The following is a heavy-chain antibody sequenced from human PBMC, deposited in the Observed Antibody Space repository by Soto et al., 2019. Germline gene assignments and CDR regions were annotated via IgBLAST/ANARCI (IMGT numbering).Heavy chain of an antibody. CDR3: ARDAVGATPLDY. CDR2: INPSGGST. V-gene: IGHV1-46*03. CDR1: GYTFPRCY. Sequence: ASAQVSCKASGYTFPRCYMHSVRQAPGQGLEWMGIINPSGGSTSYAQKFQGRVTMTRDTSTSTVYMELSSLRSEDTAVYYCARDAVGATPLDYWGQGTLVTVSS. D-gene: IGHD1-26*01. J-gene: IGHJ4*02.